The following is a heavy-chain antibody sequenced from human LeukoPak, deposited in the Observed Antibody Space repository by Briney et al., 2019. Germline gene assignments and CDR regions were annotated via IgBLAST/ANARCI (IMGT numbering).Heavy chain of an antibody. V-gene: IGHV4-30-2*01. CDR2: IYHSGST. Sequence: PSETLSLTCTVSGGSISSGGYYWSWIRQPPGKGLEWIGYIYHSGSTYYNPSLKSRVTISVDRSKNQFSLKLSSVTAADTAVYYCASSSSTSCEGSHCFDYWGQGTLVTVSS. D-gene: IGHD2-2*01. J-gene: IGHJ4*02. CDR1: GGSISSGGYY. CDR3: ASSSSTSCEGSHCFDY.